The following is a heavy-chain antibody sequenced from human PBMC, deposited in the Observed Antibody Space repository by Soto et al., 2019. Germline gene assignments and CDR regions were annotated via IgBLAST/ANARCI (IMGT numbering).Heavy chain of an antibody. Sequence: SETLSLTCTVSGGPFSRGGYYWSWIRQHPGEGLECIGYIFYTGSTYYNPTLKSRVTMSVDTSKRQFSLNLSSLTAADTAVYYCARVNYDSSGSRYDAFDIWGQGTMVTVSS. D-gene: IGHD3-22*01. V-gene: IGHV4-31*03. J-gene: IGHJ3*02. CDR1: GGPFSRGGYY. CDR2: IFYTGST. CDR3: ARVNYDSSGSRYDAFDI.